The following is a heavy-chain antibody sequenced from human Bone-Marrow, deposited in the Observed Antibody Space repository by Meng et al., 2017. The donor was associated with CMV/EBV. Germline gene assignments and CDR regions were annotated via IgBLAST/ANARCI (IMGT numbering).Heavy chain of an antibody. CDR1: GFTFSNYV. Sequence: GESLKISCAASGFTFSNYVMHWVRQAPGKGLEWVAVISFDGNNKYHTDSVEGRFTISRDNYKNTVYLQMNSRRDEDTAVFYCARGAGGHVTKNYHYHAMDVWGQGTTVTVSS. J-gene: IGHJ6*02. CDR2: ISFDGNNK. CDR3: ARGAGGHVTKNYHYHAMDV. D-gene: IGHD3-16*01. V-gene: IGHV3-30-3*01.